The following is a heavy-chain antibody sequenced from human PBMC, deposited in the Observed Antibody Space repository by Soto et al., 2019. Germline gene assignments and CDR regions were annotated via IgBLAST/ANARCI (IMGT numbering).Heavy chain of an antibody. V-gene: IGHV3-30*18. CDR3: AKESLRLTGNNWFDP. D-gene: IGHD5-12*01. J-gene: IGHJ5*02. CDR2: ISYDGSNK. Sequence: GGSLRLSCAASGFTFSSYGMHWVRQAPGKGLEWVAVISYDGSNKYYADSVKGRFTISRDNSKNTLYLQMNSLRAEDTAVYYCAKESLRLTGNNWFDPWGQGTLVTVSS. CDR1: GFTFSSYG.